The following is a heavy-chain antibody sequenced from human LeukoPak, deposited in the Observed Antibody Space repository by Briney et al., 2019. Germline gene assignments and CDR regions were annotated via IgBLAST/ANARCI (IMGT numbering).Heavy chain of an antibody. D-gene: IGHD2-15*01. CDR1: GFTFSNYG. Sequence: PGGSLRLSCAASGFTFSNYGMHWVRQAPGKGLEWVAFIRFDGSDKYYADSVKGRFIISRDNSRNTLYLQMNSLRAEDTAVYYCAKAARCSGGSCYLDYWGQGTLVTVSS. CDR2: IRFDGSDK. V-gene: IGHV3-30*02. J-gene: IGHJ4*02. CDR3: AKAARCSGGSCYLDY.